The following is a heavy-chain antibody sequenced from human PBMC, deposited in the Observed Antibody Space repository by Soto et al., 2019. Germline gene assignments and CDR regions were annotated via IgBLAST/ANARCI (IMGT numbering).Heavy chain of an antibody. CDR3: GAEPTYCSCRIDH. Sequence: SETLSLTCAVYGGSFSGYYWSWIRQPPGKGLEWIGEINHSGSTNYNPSLKSRVTISVDTSKNQFSLNLSSVTAADTAVYYCGAEPTYCSCRIDHWGQGTMVTVSS. V-gene: IGHV4-34*01. CDR2: INHSGST. CDR1: GGSFSGYY. D-gene: IGHD2-15*01. J-gene: IGHJ4*02.